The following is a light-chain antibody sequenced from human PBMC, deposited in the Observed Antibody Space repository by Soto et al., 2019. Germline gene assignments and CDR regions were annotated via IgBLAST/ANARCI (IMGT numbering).Light chain of an antibody. CDR1: QGISTW. CDR2: AAS. CDR3: QEANSFPLT. Sequence: DIQMTQSPSSVSASVGYRVTITCRASQGISTWLAWHQQKPGKDPKLLIYAASCLQSGVPSRFSGSGSGTDFTLTISSLLPEDLATYYCQEANSFPLTFGGGTKVEIK. V-gene: IGKV1-12*01. J-gene: IGKJ4*01.